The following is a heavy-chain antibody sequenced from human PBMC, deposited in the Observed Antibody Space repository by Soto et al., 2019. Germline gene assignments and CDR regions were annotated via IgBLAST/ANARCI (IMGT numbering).Heavy chain of an antibody. J-gene: IGHJ4*02. CDR2: INHSGST. CDR1: GGSFSGYY. CDR3: ARARSGTPTGAY. V-gene: IGHV4-34*01. Sequence: QVQLQQWGAGLLKPSETLSLTCAVYGGSFSGYYWSWIRQPPGKGLEWIGEINHSGSTNYNPSLKSRVTKSGDTSKNQFSLKLSSVTAADTAVYYCARARSGTPTGAYWGQGTLVTVSS. D-gene: IGHD1-26*01.